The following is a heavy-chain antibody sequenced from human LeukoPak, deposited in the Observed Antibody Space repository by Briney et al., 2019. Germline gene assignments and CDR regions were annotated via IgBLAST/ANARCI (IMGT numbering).Heavy chain of an antibody. CDR1: GGSISSYY. CDR3: ARVSEAVAGTGWFDP. Sequence: SETLSLTCTVSGGSISSYYWSWIRQPPGKGLEWIGYIYYSGSTNYNPSLKSRVTISVDTSKNQFSLKLSSVTAADTAVHYCARVSEAVAGTGWFDPWGQGTLVTVSS. J-gene: IGHJ5*02. CDR2: IYYSGST. V-gene: IGHV4-59*01. D-gene: IGHD6-19*01.